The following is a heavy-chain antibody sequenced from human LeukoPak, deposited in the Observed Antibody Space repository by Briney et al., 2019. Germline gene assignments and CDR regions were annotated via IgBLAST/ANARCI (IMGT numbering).Heavy chain of an antibody. CDR3: ARGPDYDILADYFDY. D-gene: IGHD3-9*01. Sequence: GGSLRLSCAASGFTFSSYEMNWVRQAPGKGPEWVSYISSSGSTIYYADSVKGRFTISRDNAKNSLYLQMNSLRAEDTAVYYCARGPDYDILADYFDYWGQGTLVTVSS. CDR2: ISSSGSTI. J-gene: IGHJ4*02. CDR1: GFTFSSYE. V-gene: IGHV3-48*03.